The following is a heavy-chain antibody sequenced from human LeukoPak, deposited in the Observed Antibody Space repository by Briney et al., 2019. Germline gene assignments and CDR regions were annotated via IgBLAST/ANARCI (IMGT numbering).Heavy chain of an antibody. J-gene: IGHJ5*02. D-gene: IGHD3-10*01. CDR3: ASTVDYYGSGRLTTPNNWFDP. V-gene: IGHV1-69*02. Sequence: WASVKVSCKASGGTFSSYTISWVRQAPGQGLEWMGRIIPILGIANYAQKFQGRVTITADKSTGTAYMELSSLRSEDTAVYYCASTVDYYGSGRLTTPNNWFDPWGQGTLVTVSS. CDR2: IIPILGIA. CDR1: GGTFSSYT.